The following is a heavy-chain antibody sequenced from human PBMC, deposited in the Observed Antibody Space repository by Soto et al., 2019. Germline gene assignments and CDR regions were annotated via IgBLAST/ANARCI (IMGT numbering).Heavy chain of an antibody. CDR3: ARDRGGYCSGGSCSEAWFDP. J-gene: IGHJ5*02. V-gene: IGHV1-3*04. CDR2: INTGNGYT. CDR1: GYTFTSYP. D-gene: IGHD2-15*01. Sequence: ASVKVSCKASGYTFTSYPVHWLRQAPGQRLEWMGWINTGNGYTKYSQKFQGRVSITRDTSASTTYMQLTSLRSDDTALYYCARDRGGYCSGGSCSEAWFDPWGQGTLVTVSS.